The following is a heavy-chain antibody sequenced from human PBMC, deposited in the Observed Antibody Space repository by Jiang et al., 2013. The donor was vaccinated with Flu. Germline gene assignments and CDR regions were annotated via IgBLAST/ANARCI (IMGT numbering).Heavy chain of an antibody. Sequence: KPTQTLTLTCTFSGFSLSTSGMCVSWIRQPPGKALEWLARIDWDDDKYYSTSLKTRLTISKDTSKNQVVLTMTNMDPVDTATYYCARISYGDSNYYYYGMDVWGQGTTVTVSS. CDR2: IDWDDDK. J-gene: IGHJ6*02. CDR3: ARISYGDSNYYYYGMDV. D-gene: IGHD4-17*01. V-gene: IGHV2-70*11. CDR1: GFSLSTSGMC.